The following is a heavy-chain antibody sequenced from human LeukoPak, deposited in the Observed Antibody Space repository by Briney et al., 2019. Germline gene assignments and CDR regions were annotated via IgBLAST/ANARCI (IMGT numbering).Heavy chain of an antibody. D-gene: IGHD6-19*01. CDR3: AKDIGYSVAAPLAFDY. CDR1: GFTFDDYA. Sequence: GGSLRLSCAASGFTFDDYAMHWVRQAPGKGLEWVSGISWNSGSIGYADSVKGRFTISRDNAKNSLYLQMSSLRAEDMALYYCAKDIGYSVAAPLAFDYWGQGTLVTVSS. CDR2: ISWNSGSI. V-gene: IGHV3-9*03. J-gene: IGHJ4*02.